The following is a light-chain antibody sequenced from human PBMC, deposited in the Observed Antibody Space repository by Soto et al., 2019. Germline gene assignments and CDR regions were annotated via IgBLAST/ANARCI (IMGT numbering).Light chain of an antibody. Sequence: EIVMTQSPATLSVSPGERATLSCRASQSVSSSLAWYQQKPGQAPRLLIYGASTRATGVPARFSGSGSGTEFTLTISSLQSEDFAIYYCQQYDNWPLLTFGGGTKGEIK. CDR2: GAS. CDR1: QSVSSS. CDR3: QQYDNWPLLT. V-gene: IGKV3-15*01. J-gene: IGKJ4*01.